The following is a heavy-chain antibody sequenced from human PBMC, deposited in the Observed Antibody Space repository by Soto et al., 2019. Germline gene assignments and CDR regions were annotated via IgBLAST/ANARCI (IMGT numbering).Heavy chain of an antibody. CDR3: AKALGSCGSAGFPYNYYYAMNV. CDR1: GGSINSGDYH. J-gene: IGHJ6*02. CDR2: IYYTGNT. D-gene: IGHD2-2*01. V-gene: IGHV4-30-4*01. Sequence: QVQLQESGPGLVQPSQTLSLTCTVSGGSINSGDYHWSWVRQSPGKGLEWIGYIYYTGNTFYNPSLRTQVTMSIATSRNQFSLMLSSVTAAYSAVYYCAKALGSCGSAGFPYNYYYAMNVWGQGTTVTVSS.